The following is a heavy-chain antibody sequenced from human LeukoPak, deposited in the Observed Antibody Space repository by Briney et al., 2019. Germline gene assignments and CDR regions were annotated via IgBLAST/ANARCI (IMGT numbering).Heavy chain of an antibody. CDR1: GGALSSYY. CDR3: GRARYCSGGSCYFAWFDP. Sequence: SETLSLTCTLSGGALSSYYWRWIRHPPGKGVEWVGYIYYSGSTKYNPSLKSRVTLSVYTPKKQFSPRLSSVTAAHTPVYFCGRARYCSGGSCYFAWFDPWGKGTLVTVSS. CDR2: IYYSGST. J-gene: IGHJ5*02. V-gene: IGHV4-59*08. D-gene: IGHD2-15*01.